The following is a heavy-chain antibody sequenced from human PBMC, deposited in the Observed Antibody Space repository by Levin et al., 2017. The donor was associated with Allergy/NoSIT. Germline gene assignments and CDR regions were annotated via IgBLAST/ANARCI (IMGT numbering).Heavy chain of an antibody. CDR1: GFSLSTSGVG. J-gene: IGHJ4*02. CDR3: AHVGHSTETYYFDY. V-gene: IGHV2-5*02. Sequence: QTLSLTCTFSGFSLSTSGVGVGWIRQPPGKALEWLALIYWDDDKRYSPSLKNRLTITKDTSKNQVVLTMTNMDPVDTATYYCAHVGHSTETYYFDYWGQGTLVTVSS. D-gene: IGHD2/OR15-2a*01. CDR2: IYWDDDK.